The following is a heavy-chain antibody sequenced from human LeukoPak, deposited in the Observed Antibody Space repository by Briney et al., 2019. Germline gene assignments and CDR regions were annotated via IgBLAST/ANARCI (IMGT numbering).Heavy chain of an antibody. CDR1: GYTFTSYY. D-gene: IGHD1-26*01. V-gene: IGHV1-46*01. CDR3: ARDKWELLPADAFDI. CDR2: INPSGGST. J-gene: IGHJ3*02. Sequence: ASVKVSCKASGYTFTSYYMHWVRQAPGQGLEWMGIINPSGGSTSYAQKFQSRVTMTRDTSTSTVYMELSSLRSEDTAVYYCARDKWELLPADAFDIWGQGTMVTVSS.